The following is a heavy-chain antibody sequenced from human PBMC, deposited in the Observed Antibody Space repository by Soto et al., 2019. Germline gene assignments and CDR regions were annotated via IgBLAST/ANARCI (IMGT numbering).Heavy chain of an antibody. CDR1: GGSFSGYY. CDR2: INHSGST. V-gene: IGHV4-34*01. D-gene: IGHD6-6*01. CDR3: ARGVGYSSSSRQYYYYMDV. J-gene: IGHJ6*03. Sequence: QVQLQQWGAGLLKPSETLSLTCAVYGGSFSGYYWSWIRQPPGKGLEWIGEINHSGSTNYNPPLKSRVTISVDTSKNQFSLKLSSVTAADTAVYYCARGVGYSSSSRQYYYYMDVWGKGTTVTVSS.